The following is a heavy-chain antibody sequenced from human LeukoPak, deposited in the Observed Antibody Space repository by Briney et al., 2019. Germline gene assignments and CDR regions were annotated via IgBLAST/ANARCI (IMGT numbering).Heavy chain of an antibody. D-gene: IGHD4-17*01. Sequence: GGSLRLSCAASGFTFSSYSMNWVRQAPGKGLEWVSYIPTSSRTIYHADSVKGRFTISRDNAKNSLYLQMNSLRDEDTAVYYCARGTYGDYSFDYWGQGTLVTVSS. CDR3: ARGTYGDYSFDY. CDR2: IPTSSRTI. J-gene: IGHJ4*02. V-gene: IGHV3-48*02. CDR1: GFTFSSYS.